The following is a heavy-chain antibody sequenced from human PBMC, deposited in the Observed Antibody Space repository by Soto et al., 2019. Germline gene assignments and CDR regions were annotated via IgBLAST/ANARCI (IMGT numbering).Heavy chain of an antibody. CDR2: ISGSGGST. D-gene: IGHD3-22*01. Sequence: PGGSLRLSCAASGFTLSSYAMSWVRQAPGKGLEWVSAISGSGGSTYYADSVKGRFTISRDNSKNTLYLQMNSLRAEDTAVYYCAKGRITMIVVVITDAFDIWGQGTMVTVSS. CDR1: GFTLSSYA. CDR3: AKGRITMIVVVITDAFDI. J-gene: IGHJ3*02. V-gene: IGHV3-23*01.